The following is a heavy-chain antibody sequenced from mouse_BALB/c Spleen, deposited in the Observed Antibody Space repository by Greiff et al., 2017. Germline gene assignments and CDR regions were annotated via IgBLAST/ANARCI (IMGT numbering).Heavy chain of an antibody. CDR1: GFAFSSYD. V-gene: IGHV5-12-1*01. CDR3: ARLVDSMDY. J-gene: IGHJ4*01. CDR2: ISSGGGST. Sequence: EVQLQESGGGLVKPGGSLKLSCAASGFAFSSYDMSWVRQTPEKRLEWVAYISSGGGSTYYPDTVKGRFTISRDNAKNTLYLQMSSLKSEDTAMYYCARLVDSMDYWGQGTSVTVSS.